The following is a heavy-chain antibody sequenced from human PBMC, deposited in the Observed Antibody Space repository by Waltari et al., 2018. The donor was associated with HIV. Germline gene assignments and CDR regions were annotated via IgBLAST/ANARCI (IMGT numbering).Heavy chain of an antibody. CDR3: AKDLSSISMIILRSYFDY. Sequence: EVQLLESGGGLVQPGGSLRLSCAASGFTFSSYAMSWVRQAPGKGLEWVSAISNSGGSTYYADSVKGRFSISRDNSKNTLYLQMNSLRDEDTAVYYCAKDLSSISMIILRSYFDYWGQGTLVTVSS. V-gene: IGHV3-23*01. J-gene: IGHJ4*02. CDR2: ISNSGGST. D-gene: IGHD3-22*01. CDR1: GFTFSSYA.